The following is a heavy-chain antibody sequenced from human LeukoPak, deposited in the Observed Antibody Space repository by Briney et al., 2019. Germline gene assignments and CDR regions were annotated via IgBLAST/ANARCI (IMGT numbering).Heavy chain of an antibody. Sequence: SETLSLTCTVSGGSISSGGYYWSWIRQHPGKGLEWIGYIYYSGSTYYNPSLKGRVTISVDTSKNQFSLKLSSVTAADTAVYYCASHYYDILTGYTPRFDYWGQGTLVTVSS. D-gene: IGHD3-9*01. V-gene: IGHV4-31*03. CDR2: IYYSGST. CDR1: GGSISSGGYY. J-gene: IGHJ4*02. CDR3: ASHYYDILTGYTPRFDY.